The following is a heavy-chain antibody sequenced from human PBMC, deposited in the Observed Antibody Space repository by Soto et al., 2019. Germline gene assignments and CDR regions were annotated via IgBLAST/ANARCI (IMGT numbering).Heavy chain of an antibody. CDR2: IYPSDSDT. V-gene: IGHV5-51*01. CDR3: AHKGSGYGHMGY. CDR1: GYSFSTYW. D-gene: IGHD5-12*01. J-gene: IGHJ4*02. Sequence: GESLKISCKGPGYSFSTYWINWVRQMPGKGLEWSGVIYPSDSDTRYSPAFRGHVSISVDTSTDTAYLQWSSLRASDTATYYCAHKGSGYGHMGYWGQGTLVTVSS.